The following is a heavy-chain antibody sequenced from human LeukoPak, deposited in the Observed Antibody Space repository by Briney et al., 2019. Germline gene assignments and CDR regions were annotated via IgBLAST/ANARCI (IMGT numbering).Heavy chain of an antibody. CDR2: ISGGVGSS. CDR3: ARASSSSWFGYYNMDV. CDR1: GFTFSNYA. Sequence: GGSLRLSCAASGFTFSNYAMSWVRQAPGKGLEWVSGISGGVGSSSYADSVMGRFTISRDNSKNTLYLQMNNLRAEDTAMYYCARASSSSWFGYYNMDVWGQGTTVTVSS. J-gene: IGHJ6*02. D-gene: IGHD6-13*01. V-gene: IGHV3-23*01.